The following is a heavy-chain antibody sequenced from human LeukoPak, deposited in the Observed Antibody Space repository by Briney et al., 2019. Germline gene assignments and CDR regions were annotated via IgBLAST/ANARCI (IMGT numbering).Heavy chain of an antibody. Sequence: PGGSLRLSCTVSGFNFSAYQMNWVRQAPGKGLEWVSYISGSGSTIYSADSVKGRFTTSRDNSKNTVYLQMNSLRTEDTAMYYCARGGAFDIWGQGTMVTVSS. CDR1: GFNFSAYQ. D-gene: IGHD3-10*01. J-gene: IGHJ3*02. V-gene: IGHV3-48*03. CDR3: ARGGAFDI. CDR2: ISGSGSTI.